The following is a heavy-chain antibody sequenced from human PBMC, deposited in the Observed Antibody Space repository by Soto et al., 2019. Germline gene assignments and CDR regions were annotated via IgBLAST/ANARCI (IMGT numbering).Heavy chain of an antibody. D-gene: IGHD5-18*01. CDR3: ARIPVDTSMIYWLDP. Sequence: SETLSLTCTVSGGSVSSGDYYWSWIRQPPGKGLEWIGYIYYSGNTNYNPSLKSRVIISSETSKNLFSLKLTSVTAADTAVYYCARIPVDTSMIYWLDPWGQGTLVTVSS. V-gene: IGHV4-61*08. CDR1: GGSVSSGDYY. CDR2: IYYSGNT. J-gene: IGHJ5*02.